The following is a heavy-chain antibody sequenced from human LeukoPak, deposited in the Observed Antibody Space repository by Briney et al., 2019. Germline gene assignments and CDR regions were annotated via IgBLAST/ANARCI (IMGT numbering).Heavy chain of an antibody. CDR2: IIPIFGTA. V-gene: IGHV1-69*13. CDR1: GGTFSSYA. Sequence: ASVKVSCKASGGTFSSYAISWVRQAPGQGLEWMGGIIPIFGTANYAQKFQGRVTTTADESTSTAYMELSSLRSEDTAVYYCARSPLGYCSGGSCRHTPSCGWWCYWFDPWGQGTLVTVSS. D-gene: IGHD2-15*01. J-gene: IGHJ5*02. CDR3: ARSPLGYCSGGSCRHTPSCGWWCYWFDP.